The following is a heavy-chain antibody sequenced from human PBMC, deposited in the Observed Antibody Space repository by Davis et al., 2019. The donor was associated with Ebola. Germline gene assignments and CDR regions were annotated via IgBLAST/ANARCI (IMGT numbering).Heavy chain of an antibody. Sequence: GESLKISCAASGFVFSSYVMSWVRRAPGKGLEWVSTLGLSADTYYADSVKGRFTISRDNAKNSLYLQMNSLRAEDTAVYYCAGLAAAGVDYWGQGTLVTVSS. J-gene: IGHJ4*02. CDR1: GFVFSSYV. D-gene: IGHD6-13*01. CDR2: LGLSADT. CDR3: AGLAAAGVDY. V-gene: IGHV3-23*01.